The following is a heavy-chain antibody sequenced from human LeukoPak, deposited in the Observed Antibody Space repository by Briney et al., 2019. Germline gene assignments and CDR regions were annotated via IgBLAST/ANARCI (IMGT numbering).Heavy chain of an antibody. D-gene: IGHD5-12*01. CDR1: GYTFTSYG. CDR3: ARVDIVATSIGVTY. Sequence: GASVKVSCKASGYTFTSYGISWVRQAPGQGLEWMGWISAYNGNTNYAQKLQGRVTMTTDTSTSTAYMELRSLRSDDTAVYYCARVDIVATSIGVTYWGQGTLVTVSS. V-gene: IGHV1-18*01. J-gene: IGHJ4*02. CDR2: ISAYNGNT.